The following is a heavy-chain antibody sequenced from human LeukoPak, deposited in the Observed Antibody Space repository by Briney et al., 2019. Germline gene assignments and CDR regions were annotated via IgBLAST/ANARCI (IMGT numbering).Heavy chain of an antibody. V-gene: IGHV4-30-4*01. D-gene: IGHD1-1*01. CDR2: IYYSGST. Sequence: SETLSLTCTVSGVSISSGDYYWSWIRQPPGKGLEWIGYIYYSGSTYYNPSLKMRVTISVDTSKNQFALKLSSVTAADTAVYYCAREQYDGLGDYWGQGTLVTVSS. J-gene: IGHJ4*02. CDR1: GVSISSGDYY. CDR3: AREQYDGLGDY.